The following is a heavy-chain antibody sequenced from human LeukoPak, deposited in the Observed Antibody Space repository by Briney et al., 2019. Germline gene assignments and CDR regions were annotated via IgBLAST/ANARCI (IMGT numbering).Heavy chain of an antibody. J-gene: IGHJ4*02. CDR1: GFTFSSYW. V-gene: IGHV3-7*03. CDR2: IKQDGSEK. D-gene: IGHD3-22*01. Sequence: GGSLRLSCAASGFTFSSYWMSWVRQAPGKGLEWVANIKQDGSEKYYVDSVKGRFTISRDNAKNSLYLQMNSLRAEDTAVYYCARLLYYYDSSGLSSWGQGTLVTVSS. CDR3: ARLLYYYDSSGLSS.